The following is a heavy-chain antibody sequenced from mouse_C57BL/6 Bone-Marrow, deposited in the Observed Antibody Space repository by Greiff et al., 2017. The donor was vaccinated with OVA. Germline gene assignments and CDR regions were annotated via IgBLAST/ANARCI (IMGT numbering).Heavy chain of an antibody. Sequence: VQLQQSGAELVRPGASVTLSCKASGYTFTGYEMHWVKQTPVHGLEWIGAIYPETGGTAYNQKFKGKAILTADKSSSTAYMELRSLTSEDSAVYYCTRGYSNYYAVDYWGRGTSVTVTA. CDR2: IYPETGGT. CDR1: GYTFTGYE. J-gene: IGHJ4*01. CDR3: TRGYSNYYAVDY. V-gene: IGHV1-15*01. D-gene: IGHD2-5*01.